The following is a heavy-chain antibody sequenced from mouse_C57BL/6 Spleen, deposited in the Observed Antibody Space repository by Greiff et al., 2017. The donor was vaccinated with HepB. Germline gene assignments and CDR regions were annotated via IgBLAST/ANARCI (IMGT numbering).Heavy chain of an antibody. CDR3: ARPNWDIWYFDV. CDR1: GFNIKNTY. CDR2: IDPANGNT. D-gene: IGHD4-1*01. V-gene: IGHV14-3*01. Sequence: EVQGVESVAELVRPGASVKLSCTASGFNIKNTYMHWVKQRPEQGLEWIGRIDPANGNTKYAPKFQGKATITADTSSNTAYLQLSSLTSEDTAIYYCARPNWDIWYFDVWGTGTTVTVSS. J-gene: IGHJ1*03.